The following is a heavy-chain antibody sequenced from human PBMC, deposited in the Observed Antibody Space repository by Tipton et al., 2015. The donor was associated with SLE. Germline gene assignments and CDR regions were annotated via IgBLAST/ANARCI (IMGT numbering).Heavy chain of an antibody. J-gene: IGHJ4*02. V-gene: IGHV3-21*01. CDR3: ARDVFGGYSGDY. CDR2: ISGSSDYI. Sequence: SLRLSCAASGFTFSTYTMNWVRQAPGKGLEWVASISGSSDYIYYADSVTGRFTISRDNAMNALYLQMNSLRAEDGAVYYCARDVFGGYSGDYWGQGTLVTVSS. CDR1: GFTFSTYT. D-gene: IGHD1-26*01.